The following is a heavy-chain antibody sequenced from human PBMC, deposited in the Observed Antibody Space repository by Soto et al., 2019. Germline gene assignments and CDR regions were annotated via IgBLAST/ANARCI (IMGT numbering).Heavy chain of an antibody. Sequence: ASVKVSCKASGYTFTGYYMHWVRQAPGQGLEWMGWINPNSGNTGYAQKFQGRVTMTRNTSISTAYMELSSLRSEDTAVYYCARGSGFTIFGVAPSWFDPWGQGTLVTVS. J-gene: IGHJ5*02. CDR3: ARGSGFTIFGVAPSWFDP. D-gene: IGHD3-3*01. CDR1: GYTFTGYY. V-gene: IGHV1-8*02. CDR2: INPNSGNT.